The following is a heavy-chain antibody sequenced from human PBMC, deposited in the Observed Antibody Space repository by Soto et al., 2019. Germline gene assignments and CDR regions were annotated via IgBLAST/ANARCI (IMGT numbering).Heavy chain of an antibody. CDR2: IWYDGSNQ. Sequence: AWGSLRLSCAPSGFTFSTYGMRWVRQAPGKGLEWVAVIWYDGSNQYYADSVKGRFTISRDNSKNMLYLQMNSLRAEDTAVYYCARDLGAFNYGSAYYDYWGQGTPVTVSS. D-gene: IGHD3-10*01. CDR1: GFTFSTYG. CDR3: ARDLGAFNYGSAYYDY. V-gene: IGHV3-33*01. J-gene: IGHJ4*02.